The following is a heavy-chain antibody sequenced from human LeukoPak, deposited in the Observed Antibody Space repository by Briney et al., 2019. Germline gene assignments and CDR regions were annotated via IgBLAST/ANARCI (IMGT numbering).Heavy chain of an antibody. CDR2: ISTRGST. Sequence: SEPLSLTCTLSGGSINSGSYYWSWVRQPGGKGLERIGRISTRGSTHYNPSLKSRFTMSRDTSKNQFSLKLSSVTAADTAVYYCARGAKRASRAYDAFYIWGQGTMVTVSS. CDR1: GGSINSGSYY. V-gene: IGHV4-61*02. J-gene: IGHJ3*02. CDR3: ARGAKRASRAYDAFYI. D-gene: IGHD3-16*01.